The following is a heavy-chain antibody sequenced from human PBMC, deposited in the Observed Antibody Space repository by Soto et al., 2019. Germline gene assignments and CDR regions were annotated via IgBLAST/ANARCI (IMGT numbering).Heavy chain of an antibody. D-gene: IGHD3-22*01. J-gene: IGHJ4*02. V-gene: IGHV4-30-2*01. Sequence: PSETLSLTCAVSGGSISSGGYSWSWIRQPPGKGLEGIGYIYHSGSTYYNPSLKSRVTISVDRSKNQFSLKLSSVTAADTAVYYCARFYYDSSGYTFDYWGQGTLVTVSS. CDR3: ARFYYDSSGYTFDY. CDR1: GGSISSGGYS. CDR2: IYHSGST.